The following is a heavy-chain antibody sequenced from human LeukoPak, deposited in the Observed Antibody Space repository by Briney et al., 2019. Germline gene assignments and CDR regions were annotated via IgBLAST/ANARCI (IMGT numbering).Heavy chain of an antibody. CDR3: ARDFTMVRGVIMY. V-gene: IGHV3-11*01. Sequence: GGSLRLSCAASGLTFSDYYMSWIRQAPGKGLEWVSYISSSGSTIYYADSVKGRFTISRDNAKNSLYLQMNSLRAEDTAVYYCARDFTMVRGVIMYWGQGTLVTVSS. D-gene: IGHD3-10*01. CDR2: ISSSGSTI. CDR1: GLTFSDYY. J-gene: IGHJ4*02.